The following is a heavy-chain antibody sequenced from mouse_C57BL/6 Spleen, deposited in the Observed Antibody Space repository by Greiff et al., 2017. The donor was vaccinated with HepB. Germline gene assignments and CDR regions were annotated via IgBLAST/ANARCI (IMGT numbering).Heavy chain of an antibody. D-gene: IGHD1-1*01. J-gene: IGHJ1*03. CDR1: GFSLTSYG. CDR3: ARTNSPYYYGSSYGYFDV. CDR2: IWSGGST. Sequence: VQGVESGPGLVQPSQSLSITCTVSGFSLTSYGVHWVRQSPGKGLEWLGVIWSGGSTDYNAAFISRLSISKDNSKSQVFFKMNSLQADDTAIYYCARTNSPYYYGSSYGYFDVWGTGTTVTVSS. V-gene: IGHV2-2*01.